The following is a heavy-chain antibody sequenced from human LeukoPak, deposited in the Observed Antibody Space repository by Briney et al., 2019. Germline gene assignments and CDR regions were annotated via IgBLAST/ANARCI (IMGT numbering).Heavy chain of an antibody. CDR2: ISRSSSYI. J-gene: IGHJ4*02. V-gene: IGHV3-21*03. CDR3: AKWGDYDVLTGYYVPDY. Sequence: KPGGSLRLSCAASGFTFSSYSMNWVRQAPGKWLERVSSISRSSSYIYYADSVKGRFTISRDNAKNSLYLQMNSLRAEDTALYYCAKWGDYDVLTGYYVPDYWGQGTLVTVSS. CDR1: GFTFSSYS. D-gene: IGHD3-9*01.